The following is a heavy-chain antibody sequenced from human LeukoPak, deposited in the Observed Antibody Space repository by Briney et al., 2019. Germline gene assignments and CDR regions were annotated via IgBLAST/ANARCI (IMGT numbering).Heavy chain of an antibody. CDR1: GYTFTSYD. J-gene: IGHJ3*02. CDR2: MNPNSGNT. CDR3: ARDLGTIFGVVTPPQDAFDI. Sequence: ASVKVSCKASGYTFTSYDINWVRQATGQGLEWMGWMNPNSGNTGYAQKFQGRVTITRNTSISTAYMELSSLRSEDTAVYYCARDLGTIFGVVTPPQDAFDIWGQGTMVTVSS. V-gene: IGHV1-8*03. D-gene: IGHD3-3*01.